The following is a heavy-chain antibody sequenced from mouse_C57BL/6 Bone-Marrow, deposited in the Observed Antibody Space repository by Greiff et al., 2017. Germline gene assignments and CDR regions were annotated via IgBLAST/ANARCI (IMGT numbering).Heavy chain of an antibody. J-gene: IGHJ1*03. V-gene: IGHV1-52*01. D-gene: IGHD1-1*01. CDR3: ARELIRYFDV. CDR2: IDPSDSET. Sequence: QVQLQQPGAELVRPGSSVKLSCKASGYTFTSYWMHWVKQRPIQGLEWIGNIDPSDSETHYNQKFKDKATLTVDKSSSTAYMQLSSLTSEDTAVCYCARELIRYFDVWGTGTTVTVSS. CDR1: GYTFTSYW.